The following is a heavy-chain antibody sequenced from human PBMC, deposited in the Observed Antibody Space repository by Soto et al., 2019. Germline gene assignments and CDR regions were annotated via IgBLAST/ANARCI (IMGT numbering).Heavy chain of an antibody. CDR2: IYPGDSDT. CDR3: ARARDFWSAYYPSYFDS. J-gene: IGHJ4*01. CDR1: GYIFTRYW. V-gene: IGHV5-51*01. D-gene: IGHD3-3*01. Sequence: GESLKISCKASGYIFTRYWIGWVRQMPGKGLEWMGIIYPGDSDTRYSPSFQGQVTISVDKSISTAYLQWSSLKASDTAMYYCARARDFWSAYYPSYFDSLGHRTLVTVSS.